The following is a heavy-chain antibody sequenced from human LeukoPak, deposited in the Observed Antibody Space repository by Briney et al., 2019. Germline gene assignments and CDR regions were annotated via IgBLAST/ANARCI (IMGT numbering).Heavy chain of an antibody. CDR1: GGSISSSSYY. Sequence: ASETLSLTCTVSGGSISSSSYYWGWIRQPPGKGLEWIGSIYYSGYTYYNPSLKSRVTISVDTSKNQFSLKLSSVTAAGTAVYYCATHYYDSSGYYPWYFDYWGQGTLVTVSS. D-gene: IGHD3-22*01. CDR3: ATHYYDSSGYYPWYFDY. CDR2: IYYSGYT. V-gene: IGHV4-39*01. J-gene: IGHJ4*02.